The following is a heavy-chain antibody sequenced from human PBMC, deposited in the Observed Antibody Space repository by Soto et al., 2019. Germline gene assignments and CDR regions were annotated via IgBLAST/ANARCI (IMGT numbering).Heavy chain of an antibody. V-gene: IGHV1-69*12. CDR1: GGTFSSYA. CDR2: IIPIFGTA. J-gene: IGHJ6*02. D-gene: IGHD5-18*01. CDR3: ARDDVDTAMPYGMDV. Sequence: QVQLVQSGAEVKKPGSSVKVSCKASGGTFSSYAISWVRQAPGQGLEWMGGIIPIFGTANYAQKFQGRVTITADESTSTGYMELSSLRSEDTAVYSCARDDVDTAMPYGMDVWGQGTTVTVSS.